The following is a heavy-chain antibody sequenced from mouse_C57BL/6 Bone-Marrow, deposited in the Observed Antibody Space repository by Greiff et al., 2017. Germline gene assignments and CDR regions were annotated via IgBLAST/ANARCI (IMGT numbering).Heavy chain of an antibody. V-gene: IGHV5-2*03. J-gene: IGHJ4*01. Sequence: EVKLVESGGGLVQPGESLKLSCESYEYAFTSYDMYWVRQTPGKRLELVAAINSDGGSTYYPDTMERRFIISRDNAKKPLYLQMRRLRSEDNALYYCALFASWGQGTTVTVSS. CDR1: EYAFTSYD. CDR3: ALFAS. CDR2: INSDGGST.